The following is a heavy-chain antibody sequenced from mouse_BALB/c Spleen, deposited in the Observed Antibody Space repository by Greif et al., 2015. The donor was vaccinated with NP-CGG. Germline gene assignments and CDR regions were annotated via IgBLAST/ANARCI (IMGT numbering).Heavy chain of an antibody. CDR1: GYAFSSYW. CDR2: IYPGDGDT. Sequence: QVQLQQSGAELVRPGSSVKISCKASGYAFSSYWMNWVKQRPGQGLEWIGQIYPGDGDTNYNRKFKGKATLTADKSSSTAYMQLSSLTSEDSAVYFCARVGNYYFDYWAKAPLSQSPQ. V-gene: IGHV1-80*01. CDR3: ARVGNYYFDY. D-gene: IGHD2-1*01. J-gene: IGHJ2*01.